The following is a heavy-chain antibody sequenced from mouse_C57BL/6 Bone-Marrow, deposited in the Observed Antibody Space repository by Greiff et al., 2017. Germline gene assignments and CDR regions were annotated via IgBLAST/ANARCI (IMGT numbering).Heavy chain of an antibody. Sequence: EVQLVESGGGLVKPGGSLKLSCAASGFTFSSYTMSWVRQTPEKRLEWVATISGGGGNTYYPDSVKGRFTISRDNAKNTLYLQMSSLRSEDTALYYCARHAYYGSSYWYFDVGGTGTTVTVSS. CDR3: ARHAYYGSSYWYFDV. D-gene: IGHD1-1*01. V-gene: IGHV5-9*01. J-gene: IGHJ1*03. CDR1: GFTFSSYT. CDR2: ISGGGGNT.